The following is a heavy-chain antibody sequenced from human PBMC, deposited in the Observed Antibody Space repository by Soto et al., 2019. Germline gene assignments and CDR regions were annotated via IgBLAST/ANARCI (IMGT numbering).Heavy chain of an antibody. CDR1: GFTFSSYW. V-gene: IGHV3-74*01. CDR2: IDSDGSRI. CDR3: ARGAPASGGYVVGY. Sequence: GGSLRLSCAASGFTFSSYWMHWVRQVPGKGLVWVARIDSDGSRINYADSVKGRFTISRDNAKNTLYLQMNSLSAEDTAVYYCARGAPASGGYVVGYWGQGTLVTVSS. J-gene: IGHJ4*02. D-gene: IGHD5-12*01.